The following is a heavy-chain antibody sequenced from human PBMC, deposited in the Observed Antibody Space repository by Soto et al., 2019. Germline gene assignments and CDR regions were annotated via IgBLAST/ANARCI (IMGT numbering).Heavy chain of an antibody. CDR1: GFTFSDYY. CDR2: ISGGGSII. Sequence: GGSLRLSCAASGFTFSDYYMSWIRQAPGKGLEWISYISGGGSIIYYADSVKGRFTISRDNAKNSLYLQMNSLRAEDTALYYCTRDSMTTVTGPDYWGQGTLVTVSS. V-gene: IGHV3-11*01. CDR3: TRDSMTTVTGPDY. J-gene: IGHJ4*02. D-gene: IGHD4-17*01.